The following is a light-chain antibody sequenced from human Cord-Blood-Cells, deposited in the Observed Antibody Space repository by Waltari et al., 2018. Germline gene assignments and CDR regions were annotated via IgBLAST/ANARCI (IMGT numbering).Light chain of an antibody. Sequence: QSALTQPASASGSPGQSITISCTGTSIDVGSYNLVSWYQQHPGKTPKLMIYEGSKRPSGVSNRFSGSKSGNTASLTISGLQAEDEADYYCCSYAGSSTYVFGTGTKVTVL. CDR2: EGS. J-gene: IGLJ1*01. CDR1: SIDVGSYNL. CDR3: CSYAGSSTYV. V-gene: IGLV2-23*01.